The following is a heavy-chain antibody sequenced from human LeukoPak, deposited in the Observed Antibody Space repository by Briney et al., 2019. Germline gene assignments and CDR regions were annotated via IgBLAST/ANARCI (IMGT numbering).Heavy chain of an antibody. V-gene: IGHV3-30-3*01. CDR2: ISYDGSNK. D-gene: IGHD2-2*01. Sequence: GGSLRLSCAASGLTFSSYAMHWVRQAPGKGLEWVAVISYDGSNKYYADSVKGRFTISRDNSKNTLYLQMNSLRAEDTAVYYCARDNGPEDYWGQGTLVTVSS. CDR3: ARDNGPEDY. CDR1: GLTFSSYA. J-gene: IGHJ4*02.